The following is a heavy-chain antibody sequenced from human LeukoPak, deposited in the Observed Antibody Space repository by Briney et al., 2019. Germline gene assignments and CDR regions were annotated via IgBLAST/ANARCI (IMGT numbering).Heavy chain of an antibody. CDR1: GFTFSSYG. CDR2: IWYDGSNK. V-gene: IGHV3-33*01. D-gene: IGHD3-22*01. CDR3: ARDLGYYDSSHHILH. J-gene: IGHJ4*02. Sequence: GGSLRLSCAASGFTFSSYGMHWVRQAPGKGLEWVAVIWYDGSNKYYADSVKGRFTISRDNSKNTLYLQMNSLRAEDTAVYYCARDLGYYDSSHHILHWGQGTLVTVSS.